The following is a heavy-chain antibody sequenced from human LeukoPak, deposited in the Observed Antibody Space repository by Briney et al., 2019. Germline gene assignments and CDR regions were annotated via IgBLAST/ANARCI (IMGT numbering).Heavy chain of an antibody. J-gene: IGHJ4*02. CDR2: FDPEDGET. CDR1: GYTLTELS. V-gene: IGHV1-24*01. CDR3: ATTPHYYDSSGYTATFDY. Sequence: GGSVKVSCKVSGYTLTELSMHWVRQAPGKGLEWMGGFDPEDGETIYAQKFQGRVTMTEDTSTDTAYMELSSLRSEDTAVYCCATTPHYYDSSGYTATFDYWGQGTLVTVSS. D-gene: IGHD3-22*01.